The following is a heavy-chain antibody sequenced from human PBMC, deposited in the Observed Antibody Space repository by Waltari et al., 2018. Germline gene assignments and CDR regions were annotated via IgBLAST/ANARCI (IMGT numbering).Heavy chain of an antibody. Sequence: QVQLQESGPGLVKPSETLSLTCTVSGGSISSYSWSWIRQPAGKGLEWIGRIYTSGSTTYNPSLKSRFIVSVDTSKNQFSLKLTSVTAADTAVYYCARDIRPGIAAAGKYYYYMDVWGKGTTITISS. CDR1: GGSISSYS. V-gene: IGHV4-4*07. CDR3: ARDIRPGIAAAGKYYYYMDV. J-gene: IGHJ6*03. D-gene: IGHD6-13*01. CDR2: IYTSGST.